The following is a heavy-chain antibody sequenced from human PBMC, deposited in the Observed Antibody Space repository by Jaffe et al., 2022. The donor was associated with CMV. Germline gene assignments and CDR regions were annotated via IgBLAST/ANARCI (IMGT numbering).Heavy chain of an antibody. D-gene: IGHD3-10*01. V-gene: IGHV6-1*01. CDR1: GDSVSSNSAA. J-gene: IGHJ3*02. CDR3: ARDSRFDVLLWFGEMGAFDI. CDR2: TYYRSKWYN. Sequence: QVQLQQSGPGLVKPSQTLSLTCAISGDSVSSNSAAWNWIRQSPSRGLEWLGRTYYRSKWYNDYAVSVKSRITINPDTSKNQFSLQLNSVTPEDTAVYYCARDSRFDVLLWFGEMGAFDIWGQGTMVTVSS.